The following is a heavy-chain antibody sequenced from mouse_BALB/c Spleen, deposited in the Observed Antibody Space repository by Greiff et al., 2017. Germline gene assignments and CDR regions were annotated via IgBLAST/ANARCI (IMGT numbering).Heavy chain of an antibody. D-gene: IGHD2-14*01. Sequence: DVHLVESGGGLVQPGGSLKLSCAASGFTFSSYGMSWVRQTPDKRLELVATINSNGGSTYYPDSVKGRFTISSDNAKNTLYLQMSRLKSEDTAMYYCARGGNYRYDGAWFAYWGQGTLVTVSA. CDR2: INSNGGST. J-gene: IGHJ3*01. CDR3: ARGGNYRYDGAWFAY. V-gene: IGHV5-6-3*01. CDR1: GFTFSSYG.